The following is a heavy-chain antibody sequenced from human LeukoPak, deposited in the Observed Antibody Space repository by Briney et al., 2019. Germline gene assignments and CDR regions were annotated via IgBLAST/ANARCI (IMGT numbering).Heavy chain of an antibody. D-gene: IGHD5-18*01. CDR3: ASGDTAWDYGMDV. V-gene: IGHV3-30*03. Sequence: SGGSLRLSCAASGFTFSSYGMHWVRQAPGKGLEWVAVISYDGSNKYYADSVKGRFTISRDNSKNTLYLQMNSLRAEDTAVYYCASGDTAWDYGMDVWGQGTTVTVSS. CDR2: ISYDGSNK. J-gene: IGHJ6*02. CDR1: GFTFSSYG.